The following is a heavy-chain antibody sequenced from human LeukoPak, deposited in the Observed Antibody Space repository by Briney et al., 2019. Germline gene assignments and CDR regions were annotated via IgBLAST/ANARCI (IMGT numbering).Heavy chain of an antibody. Sequence: ASVTVSCTASGYTFTNYDLTWVRQAPGQGLEWMGWMNPNSGDTGYAQKFQGRLAMTRDTSISTAYMELSSLRSEDTAVYYCARGFAAYDTSDYAFSYYWGQGTLVTVSS. CDR2: MNPNSGDT. CDR1: GYTFTNYD. D-gene: IGHD3-22*01. J-gene: IGHJ4*02. CDR3: ARGFAAYDTSDYAFSYY. V-gene: IGHV1-8*01.